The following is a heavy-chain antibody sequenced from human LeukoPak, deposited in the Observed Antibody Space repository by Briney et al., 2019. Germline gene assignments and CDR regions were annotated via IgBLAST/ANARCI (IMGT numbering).Heavy chain of an antibody. CDR2: ITGSSTYT. CDR3: ARVAVTSSFDV. CDR1: GFTFNNYA. V-gene: IGHV3-11*06. D-gene: IGHD2-21*02. Sequence: GGSLRLSCAASGFTFNNYAMSWVRQAPGKGLEWASYITGSSTYTNYADSVKGRFTISRGNSKNSLYLQMNSLRAEDTAVYYCARVAVTSSFDVWGQGTMVTVSS. J-gene: IGHJ3*01.